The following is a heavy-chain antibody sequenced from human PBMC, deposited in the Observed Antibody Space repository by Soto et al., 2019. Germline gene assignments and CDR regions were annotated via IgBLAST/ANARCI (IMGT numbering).Heavy chain of an antibody. CDR2: INTYNGMT. J-gene: IGHJ4*02. Sequence: QVQLVQSGGEVKKPGASVTVSCKASGYTFINYHITWVRQAPGQGLKWMAWINTYNGMTDYAQRFQGRVTMTRDTPTSTAYMELGNLGSDDTAVYFCAKSPRGEMATDWGQGTLVTVSS. V-gene: IGHV1-18*01. CDR3: AKSPRGEMATD. CDR1: GYTFINYH. D-gene: IGHD5-12*01.